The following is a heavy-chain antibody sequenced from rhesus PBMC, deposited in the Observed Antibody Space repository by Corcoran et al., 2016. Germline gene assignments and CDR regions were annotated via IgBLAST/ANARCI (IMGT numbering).Heavy chain of an antibody. V-gene: IGHV4-147*01. CDR1: VGSISSNS. J-gene: IGHJ5-2*02. D-gene: IGHD5-24*01. Sequence: QVQLQESGPGLVKPSETLSLTCAVAVGSISSNSWSWTRQPPGKGLAWIVGIYGSLGITSYNPSLTSRVTISTYTSKNQFSLKLSSVTAADTAVYYCALGGTVRGYSLDVWGRGVLVTVSS. CDR3: ALGGTVRGYSLDV. CDR2: IYGSLGIT.